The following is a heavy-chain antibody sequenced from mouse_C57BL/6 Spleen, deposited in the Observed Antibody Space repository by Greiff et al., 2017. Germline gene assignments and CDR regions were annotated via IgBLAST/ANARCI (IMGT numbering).Heavy chain of an antibody. Sequence: EVQLQQSGTVLARPGASVKMSCKTSGYTFTSYWMHWVKQRPGQGLEWIGAIYPGNSDTSYNQKFKGKAKLTAGTSASTAYMERSSLTNEDSAVYDGTRPAYYSNYFDYWGQGTTLTVSS. CDR3: TRPAYYSNYFDY. V-gene: IGHV1-5*01. CDR2: IYPGNSDT. D-gene: IGHD2-5*01. CDR1: GYTFTSYW. J-gene: IGHJ2*01.